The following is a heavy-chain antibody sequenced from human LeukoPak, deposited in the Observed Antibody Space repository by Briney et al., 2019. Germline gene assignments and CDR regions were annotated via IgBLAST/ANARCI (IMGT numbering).Heavy chain of an antibody. CDR3: AREGGGRYCFDY. CDR2: IYYSGST. Sequence: SETLSLTCTVSGGSISSYYWSWIRQPPGKGLEWIGYIYYSGSTNYNPSLKSRVTISVDTSKNQFSLKLSSVTAADTAVYYCAREGGGRYCFDYWGQGTLVTVSS. J-gene: IGHJ4*02. D-gene: IGHD3-16*01. V-gene: IGHV4-59*01. CDR1: GGSISSYY.